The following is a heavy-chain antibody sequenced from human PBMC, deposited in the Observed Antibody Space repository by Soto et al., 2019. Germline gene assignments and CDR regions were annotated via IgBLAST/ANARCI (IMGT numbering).Heavy chain of an antibody. CDR2: IYSGGST. Sequence: PGGSLRLSCAASGFTVSSNYMSWVRQAPGKGLEWVSVIYSGGSTYYADSVKGRFTISRDNSKNTLYLQMNSLRAEDTAVYYCAIHSGYCSGGSCLFWGQGTLVTVSS. J-gene: IGHJ4*02. CDR1: GFTVSSNY. D-gene: IGHD2-15*01. V-gene: IGHV3-66*04. CDR3: AIHSGYCSGGSCLF.